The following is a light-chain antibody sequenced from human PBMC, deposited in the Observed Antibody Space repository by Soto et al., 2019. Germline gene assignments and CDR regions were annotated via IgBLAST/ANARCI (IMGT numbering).Light chain of an antibody. J-gene: IGKJ5*01. CDR3: QQLHSYTIT. CDR1: QTISSW. V-gene: IGKV1-5*03. Sequence: DIQMTQSPSTLSGSVRARLTITCQASQTISSWLAWYQQKPVKAPKLMIYKASTLKSGVPSRFSASGSGTEFTLTISSLQHDDFATYYCQQLHSYTITFGQGTRLEIK. CDR2: KAS.